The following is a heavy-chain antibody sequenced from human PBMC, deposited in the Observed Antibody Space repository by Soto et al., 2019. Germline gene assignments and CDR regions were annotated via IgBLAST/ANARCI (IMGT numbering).Heavy chain of an antibody. Sequence: SETLSLTCTVSGGSISSYDWSWIRQPPGKGLEWIGYIYYSGSTNYNPSLKSRVTISVDTSKNQFSLKLSSVTAADTAVYYCASSTCSGGSCYLGPRYGMDVWGQGTTVTVSS. D-gene: IGHD2-15*01. V-gene: IGHV4-59*01. CDR3: ASSTCSGGSCYLGPRYGMDV. CDR1: GGSISSYD. J-gene: IGHJ6*02. CDR2: IYYSGST.